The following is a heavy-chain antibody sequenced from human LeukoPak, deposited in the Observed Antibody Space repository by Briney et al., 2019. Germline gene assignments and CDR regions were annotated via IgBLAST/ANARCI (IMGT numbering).Heavy chain of an antibody. Sequence: GGSLRLSCAASGFTISANFMNWVRQAPGRGLEWVSTLYSDGSTFYADSVKGRFTISRDNSKNTLNLQMNSLSPEDTAVYYCARVTGPADNCLDPWGQGTLVTVSS. CDR1: GFTISANF. D-gene: IGHD2-21*02. CDR2: LYSDGST. V-gene: IGHV3-66*02. J-gene: IGHJ5*02. CDR3: ARVTGPADNCLDP.